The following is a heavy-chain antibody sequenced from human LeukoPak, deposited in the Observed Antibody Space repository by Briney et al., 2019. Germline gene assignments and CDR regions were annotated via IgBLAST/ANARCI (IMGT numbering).Heavy chain of an antibody. CDR2: INVGNGNT. CDR3: ARAYCGGDCYNDH. CDR1: GKTFTTFA. Sequence: ASGKVSCKASGKTFTTFALHWGGPAPGQGLGGMGWINVGNGNTRYSQKFQGRVTITRDTSASTAYMEMSSLRSEDTAVYYCARAYCGGDCYNDHWGQGTLVTVSS. J-gene: IGHJ4*02. D-gene: IGHD2-21*02. V-gene: IGHV1-3*01.